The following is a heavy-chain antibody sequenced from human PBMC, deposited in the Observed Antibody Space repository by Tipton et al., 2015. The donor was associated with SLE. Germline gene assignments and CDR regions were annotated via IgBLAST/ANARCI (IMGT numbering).Heavy chain of an antibody. Sequence: SSTTIYYADSVKGRFTISRDNAKNSLYLQMNSLRAEDTAVYYCARVGAVAGWGQGTLVTVSS. CDR3: ARVGAVAG. D-gene: IGHD6-19*01. V-gene: IGHV3-48*01. CDR2: SSTTI. J-gene: IGHJ4*02.